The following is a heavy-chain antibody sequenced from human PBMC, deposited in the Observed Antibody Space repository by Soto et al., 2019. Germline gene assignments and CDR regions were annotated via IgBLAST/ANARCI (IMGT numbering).Heavy chain of an antibody. CDR2: TDVSGGGK. CDR3: AKEGGRRHSTFVLAYYYGLDV. J-gene: IGHJ6*02. CDR1: GFNFSNSA. V-gene: IGHV3-23*01. D-gene: IGHD3-16*01. Sequence: LESGGGLIQPGGSLRLSCVASGFNFSNSAMTWVRQAPGKGLEWVSSTDVSGGGKYYADSVKGRFTISRDNSKKTLSLQMTSLRAEDTALYYCAKEGGRRHSTFVLAYYYGLDVWGQGTTVTVSS.